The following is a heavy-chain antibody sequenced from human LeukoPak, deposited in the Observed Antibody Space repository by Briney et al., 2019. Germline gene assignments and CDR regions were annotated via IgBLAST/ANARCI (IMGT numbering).Heavy chain of an antibody. CDR2: IRSKAYGGTT. V-gene: IGHV3-49*04. CDR3: ARDQDLAPYYYEGYYFDY. D-gene: IGHD3-22*01. CDR1: GFTFGDYA. J-gene: IGHJ4*02. Sequence: GGSLRLSCTASGFTFGDYAMSWVRQAPGKGLEWVGFIRSKAYGGTTEYAASVKGRFTISRDDSKSIAYLQMNSLRAEDTAVYYCARDQDLAPYYYEGYYFDYWGQGTLVTVSS.